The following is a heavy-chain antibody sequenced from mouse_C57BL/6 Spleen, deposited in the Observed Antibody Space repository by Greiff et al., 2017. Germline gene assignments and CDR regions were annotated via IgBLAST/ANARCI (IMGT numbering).Heavy chain of an antibody. D-gene: IGHD3-1*01. CDR2: IRSKSNNYAT. J-gene: IGHJ4*01. V-gene: IGHV10-1*01. Sequence: EVQLVESGGGLVQPKGSLKLSCAASGFSFNTYAMNWVRQAPGKGLEWVARIRSKSNNYATYYADSVKDRFTISRDDSESMLYLQMNNLKTEDTAMYYCVRQGLDYAMDYWGQGTSVTVSS. CDR1: GFSFNTYA. CDR3: VRQGLDYAMDY.